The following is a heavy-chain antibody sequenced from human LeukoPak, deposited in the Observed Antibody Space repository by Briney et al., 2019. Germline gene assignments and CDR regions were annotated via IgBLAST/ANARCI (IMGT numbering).Heavy chain of an antibody. Sequence: GGSLRLSCAASGFTFSSYGMHWVRQAPGKGLEWVAFIRYDGSNKYYADSVKGRFTVSRDNPKNTLYLQMSSLRAEDTAVYYCAKTAAASYYYYYMDVWGKGTTVTVSS. V-gene: IGHV3-30*02. D-gene: IGHD2-2*01. CDR3: AKTAAASYYYYYMDV. J-gene: IGHJ6*03. CDR2: IRYDGSNK. CDR1: GFTFSSYG.